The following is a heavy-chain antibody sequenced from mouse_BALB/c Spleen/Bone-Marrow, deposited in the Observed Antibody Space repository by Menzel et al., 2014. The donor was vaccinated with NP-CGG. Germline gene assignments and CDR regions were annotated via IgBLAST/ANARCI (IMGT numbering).Heavy chain of an antibody. CDR2: INPYNGAT. CDR3: ARGIYYGGCFDY. Sequence: EVQLQQSGPELVKPGASVKISCKASGYSFTGYYMHWVKQSHVKSLEWIGRINPYNGATSYNQNFKDKASLTVDKSSSTAYMELHSLTSEDSAVYYCARGIYYGGCFDYWGQGTTLTVSS. CDR1: GYSFTGYY. J-gene: IGHJ2*01. V-gene: IGHV1-31*01. D-gene: IGHD1-1*01.